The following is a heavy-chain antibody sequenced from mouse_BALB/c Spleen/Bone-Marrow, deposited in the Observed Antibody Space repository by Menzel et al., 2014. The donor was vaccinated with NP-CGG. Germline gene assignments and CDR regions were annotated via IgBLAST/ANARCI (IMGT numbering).Heavy chain of an antibody. CDR2: INPDSSTI. Sequence: EVKLVEPGGGLVQPGGSLKLSCAASGFDFSRYWMSWVRQAPGKGLEWIGEINPDSSTINYTPSLKDKFIISRDNAKNTLYLQMSKVRSEDTALYYCARFNYYGNLFVWGAGTTVTVSS. V-gene: IGHV4-1*02. J-gene: IGHJ1*01. CDR1: GFDFSRYW. CDR3: ARFNYYGNLFV. D-gene: IGHD1-1*01.